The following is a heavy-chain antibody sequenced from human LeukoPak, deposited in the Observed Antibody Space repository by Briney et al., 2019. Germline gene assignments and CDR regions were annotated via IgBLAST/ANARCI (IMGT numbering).Heavy chain of an antibody. CDR3: ASVVVVPAEVDF. Sequence: PGGSLRLSCAASGFSFSSYAMSWVRQAPGKGLEWVSAISGSGGSTYYADSVKGRFTISRDNSKNTLYLQTNSLRAEDTAVYYCASVVVVPAEVDFWGQGTLVTVSS. CDR1: GFSFSSYA. CDR2: ISGSGGST. J-gene: IGHJ4*02. D-gene: IGHD2-2*01. V-gene: IGHV3-23*01.